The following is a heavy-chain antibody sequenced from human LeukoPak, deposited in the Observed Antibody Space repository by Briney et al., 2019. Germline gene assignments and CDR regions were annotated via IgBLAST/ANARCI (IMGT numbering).Heavy chain of an antibody. Sequence: SQTLSLTCTVSGGSISSGSYYWSWIRQPAGKGLEWIGRIYTSGSTNYNPSLKSRVTISVDTSKNQFPLKLSSVAAADTAVYYCAREVPQLGILTGRDWGQGTLVTVSS. D-gene: IGHD3-9*01. CDR3: AREVPQLGILTGRD. J-gene: IGHJ4*02. V-gene: IGHV4-61*02. CDR1: GGSISSGSYY. CDR2: IYTSGST.